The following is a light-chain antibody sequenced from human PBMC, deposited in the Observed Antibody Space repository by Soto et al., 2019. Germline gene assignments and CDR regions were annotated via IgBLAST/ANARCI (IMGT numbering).Light chain of an antibody. CDR3: CSYAGSRTYV. Sequence: QSVLTQPASVSGSPGQSITISCTGTSSDVGSYNLVSWYKQHPGKPPKLMIYEVIKRPSGVSNRFSGSKSGNTASLTIFGLQAEDEADYYCCSYAGSRTYVFGTGTKVTVL. J-gene: IGLJ1*01. CDR1: SSDVGSYNL. CDR2: EVI. V-gene: IGLV2-23*02.